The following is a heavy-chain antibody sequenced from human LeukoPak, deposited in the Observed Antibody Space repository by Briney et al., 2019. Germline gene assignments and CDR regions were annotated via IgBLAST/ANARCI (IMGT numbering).Heavy chain of an antibody. V-gene: IGHV3-23*01. CDR1: GFTFSSYA. CDR3: AKVGDRYCSSTSCYVDY. J-gene: IGHJ4*02. CDR2: ISGSGGST. D-gene: IGHD2-2*01. Sequence: GGSLRLSCAASGFTFSSYAMSWARQAPGKGLEWVSAISGSGGSTYYADSVKGRFTTSRDNSKNTLYLQMNSLRAEDTAVYYCAKVGDRYCSSTSCYVDYWGQGTLVTVSS.